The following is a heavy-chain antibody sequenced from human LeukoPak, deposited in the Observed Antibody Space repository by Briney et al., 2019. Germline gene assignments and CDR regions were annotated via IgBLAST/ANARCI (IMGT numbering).Heavy chain of an antibody. CDR1: VGPLISYA. V-gene: IGHV1-69*13. D-gene: IGHD3-9*01. J-gene: IGHJ5*02. CDR3: AISYDILPPRGEWGSYNWFDP. CDR2: TFPIFGTA. Sequence: AAVKDSRKHSVGPLISYAISSVRPAPGRGVEWMGGTFPIFGTANYEQKFQGRVTNTADESTSAAYMELSSLRSEDTGVYYCAISYDILPPRGEWGSYNWFDPWGQGTLVTVSS.